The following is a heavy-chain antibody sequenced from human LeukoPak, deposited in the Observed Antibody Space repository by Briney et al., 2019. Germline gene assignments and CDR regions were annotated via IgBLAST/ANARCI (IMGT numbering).Heavy chain of an antibody. CDR1: GYTFTSYG. CDR2: ISAYNGNS. Sequence: ASVKVSCKASGYTFTSYGISWVRQAPGQGLEWMGWISAYNGNSNYAQKLQGRVTMTTDTSTSTAYMELRSLRSDDTAVYYCARDRGYTAAAGTFDYWGQGTLVTVSS. CDR3: ARDRGYTAAAGTFDY. V-gene: IGHV1-18*01. J-gene: IGHJ4*02. D-gene: IGHD6-13*01.